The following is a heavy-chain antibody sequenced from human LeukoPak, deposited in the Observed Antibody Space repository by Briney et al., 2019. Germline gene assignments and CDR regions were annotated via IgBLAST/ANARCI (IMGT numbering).Heavy chain of an antibody. CDR1: GYTFTNYD. V-gene: IGHV1-8*01. CDR3: ARDSISGSWSVDY. Sequence: GASVKVSCKASGYTFTNYDINWVRQAPGQGLEWMGWMNPNGTNIGYSQKFQGRVTMTRNTSISTAYMELSSLRSEDTAVHYCARDSISGSWSVDYWGQGTLVTVSS. CDR2: MNPNGTNI. D-gene: IGHD1-20*01. J-gene: IGHJ4*02.